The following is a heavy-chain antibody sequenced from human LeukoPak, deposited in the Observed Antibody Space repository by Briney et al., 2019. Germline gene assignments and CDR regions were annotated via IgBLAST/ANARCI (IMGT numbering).Heavy chain of an antibody. D-gene: IGHD2-21*02. J-gene: IGHJ4*02. CDR2: IGGGGET. CDR1: GFALSNYG. V-gene: IGHV3-23*01. Sequence: PGGSLRLSCAASGFALSNYGISWVRQAPGKGMEWVSTIGGGGETYYADAVKGRFTISRDNSKNTLFLQMNSLRLDDTAEYYCVRRIVPGTASQSRYFDLWGQGTLVTVSS. CDR3: VRRIVPGTASQSRYFDL.